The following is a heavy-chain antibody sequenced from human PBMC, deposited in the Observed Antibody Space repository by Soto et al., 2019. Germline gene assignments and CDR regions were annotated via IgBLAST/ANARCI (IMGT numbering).Heavy chain of an antibody. V-gene: IGHV1-69*01. CDR1: GSSFSCSC. Sequence: SCAASGSSFSCSCIGWLHETGQGLEWMGGTDTTFGTADYAQKFQGRVTITADESTSTAYMELSSLRSEDTAVYYCAILCDSCGYGDAFDIWGQGTTVTVSS. CDR2: TDTTFGTA. CDR3: AILCDSCGYGDAFDI. D-gene: IGHD3-22*01. J-gene: IGHJ3*02.